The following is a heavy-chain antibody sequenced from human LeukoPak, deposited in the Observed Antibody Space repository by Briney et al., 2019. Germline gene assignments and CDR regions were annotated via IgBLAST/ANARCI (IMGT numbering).Heavy chain of an antibody. V-gene: IGHV4-39*07. CDR2: IYYSGST. CDR3: ATYSSGWYEGRYFQH. D-gene: IGHD6-19*01. Sequence: SETLSLTCTVSGGSISSSSYYWGWIRQPPGKGLEWIGSIYYSGSTYYNPSLKSRVTISVDTSKNQFSLKLSSVTAADTAVYYCATYSSGWYEGRYFQHWGQGTLVTVSS. J-gene: IGHJ1*01. CDR1: GGSISSSSYY.